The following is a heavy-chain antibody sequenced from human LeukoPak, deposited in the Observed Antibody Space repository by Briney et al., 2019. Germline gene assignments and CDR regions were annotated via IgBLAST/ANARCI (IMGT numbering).Heavy chain of an antibody. J-gene: IGHJ5*02. CDR2: MNPNSGNT. CDR3: ARAQGAHWGYWFDP. CDR1: GYTFTSYD. Sequence: GASVKVSCKASGYTFTSYDINWVRQATGQGLEWMGWMNPNSGNTGYAQKFQGRVTMTRNTSISTAYMELSSLRSEDTAVYYCARAQGAHWGYWFDPWGQGTLVTVSS. D-gene: IGHD3-16*01. V-gene: IGHV1-8*01.